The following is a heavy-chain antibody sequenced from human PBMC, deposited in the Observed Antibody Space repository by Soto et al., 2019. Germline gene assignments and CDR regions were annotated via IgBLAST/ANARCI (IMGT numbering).Heavy chain of an antibody. CDR1: VGCFSGYY. CDR2: INHSGST. D-gene: IGHD2-21*02. V-gene: IGHV4-34*01. CDR3: ARGTPCGGDCYRWFDP. J-gene: IGHJ5*02. Sequence: SETMSLTSAVYVGCFSGYYWSWIRQPPGKGLEWIGEINHSGSTNYNPSLKSRVTISVDTSKNQFSLKLSSVTAADTAVYYCARGTPCGGDCYRWFDPWGQGTLVTVSS.